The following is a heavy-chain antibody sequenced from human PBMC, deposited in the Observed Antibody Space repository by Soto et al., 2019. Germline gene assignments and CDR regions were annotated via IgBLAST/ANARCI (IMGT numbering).Heavy chain of an antibody. V-gene: IGHV5-51*01. D-gene: IGHD4-17*01. CDR1: GYSFTSYW. J-gene: IGHJ3*02. CDR3: ARSPNHGGTNDAFDI. Sequence: SLKISCKGSGYSFTSYWIGWVRQMPGKGLEWMGIIYPGDSDTRYSPSFQGQVTISADKSISTAYLQWSSLKASDTAMYYCARSPNHGGTNDAFDIWGQGTMVTVSS. CDR2: IYPGDSDT.